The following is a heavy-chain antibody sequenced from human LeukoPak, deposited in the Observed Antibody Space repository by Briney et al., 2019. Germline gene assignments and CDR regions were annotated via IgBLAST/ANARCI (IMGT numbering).Heavy chain of an antibody. CDR3: AKNPTTVTSGHFNY. D-gene: IGHD4-17*01. V-gene: IGHV4-34*01. CDR2: INHSGST. J-gene: IGHJ4*02. CDR1: GGSISSYY. Sequence: SETLSLTCTVSGGSISSYYWSWIRQPPGKGLEWIGEINHSGSTNYNPSLKSRVTISVDTSKNQFSLKLSSVTAADTAVYYCAKNPTTVTSGHFNYWGQGTLVTVSS.